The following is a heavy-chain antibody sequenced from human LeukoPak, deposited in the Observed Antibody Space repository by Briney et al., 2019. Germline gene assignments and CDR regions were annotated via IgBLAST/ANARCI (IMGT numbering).Heavy chain of an antibody. CDR1: GFTFDDYA. CDR3: ARDLPTVTFYFYYGMDI. V-gene: IGHV3-21*01. D-gene: IGHD4-17*01. Sequence: PGGSLRLSCAASGFTFDDYAMHWVRQAPGKGLEWVSSISSSGSSTYYADSVRGRFTISRDNAKNSLYLQMNSLRAEDTALYYCARDLPTVTFYFYYGMDIWGQGTTVTVSS. CDR2: ISSSGSST. J-gene: IGHJ6*02.